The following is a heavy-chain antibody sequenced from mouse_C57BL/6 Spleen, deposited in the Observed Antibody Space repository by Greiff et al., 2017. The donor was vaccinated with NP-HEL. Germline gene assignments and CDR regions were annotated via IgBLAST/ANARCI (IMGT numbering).Heavy chain of an antibody. Sequence: EVQLQQSGPELVKPGASVKISCKASGYTFTDYYMNWVKQSHGKSLEWIGDINPNNGGTSYNQKFKGKATLTVDKSSSTAYMELRSLTSEDSAVYYCARSYCYGSVDWYFDVWGTGTTVTVSS. D-gene: IGHD1-1*01. CDR2: INPNNGGT. CDR1: GYTFTDYY. CDR3: ARSYCYGSVDWYFDV. J-gene: IGHJ1*03. V-gene: IGHV1-26*01.